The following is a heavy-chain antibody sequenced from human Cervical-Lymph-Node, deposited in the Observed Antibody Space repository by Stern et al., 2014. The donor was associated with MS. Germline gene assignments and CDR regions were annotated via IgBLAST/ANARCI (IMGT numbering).Heavy chain of an antibody. CDR1: GFTFSDYY. CDR3: AKDKLPTASYSFDP. Sequence: VQLVESGGGLVKPGGSLRLSCATSGFTFSDYYMYWIRQAPGKGLEWVSYISGSGITKYYTDSVKGRFTISRDSANNSLYLQMSSLRAEDTAVYYCAKDKLPTASYSFDPWGQGTLVTVSS. J-gene: IGHJ5*02. CDR2: ISGSGITK. D-gene: IGHD1-1*01. V-gene: IGHV3-11*01.